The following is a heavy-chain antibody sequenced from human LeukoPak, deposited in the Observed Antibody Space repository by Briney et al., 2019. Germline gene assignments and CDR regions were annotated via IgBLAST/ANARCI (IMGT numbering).Heavy chain of an antibody. J-gene: IGHJ4*02. CDR1: GFTFSSYR. V-gene: IGHV3-74*01. CDR3: ARDGKWLSPIDY. CDR2: INNDGTTT. Sequence: PPGGSLRLSCAASGFTFSSYRMHWVRQAPGKGLVWVSRINNDGTTTTYADSVKGRFTISRDNAKNTLFLHMNGLRAEDTAVYSCARDGKWLSPIDYWGQGTLVTVTS. D-gene: IGHD3-22*01.